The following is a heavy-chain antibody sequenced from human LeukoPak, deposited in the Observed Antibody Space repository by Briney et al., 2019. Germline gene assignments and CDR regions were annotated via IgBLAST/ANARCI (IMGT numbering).Heavy chain of an antibody. CDR3: ARGNYDFWSGYDDAFDI. CDR1: GFTFSSYG. D-gene: IGHD3-3*01. J-gene: IGHJ3*02. V-gene: IGHV3-48*01. CDR2: ISSSSSTI. Sequence: GESLRLSCAASGFTFSSYGMHWVRQAPGKGLEWLSYISSSSSTIYYADSVKGRFTISRDNAKNSLYLQMNSLRAEDTAVYYCARGNYDFWSGYDDAFDIWGQGTMVTVSS.